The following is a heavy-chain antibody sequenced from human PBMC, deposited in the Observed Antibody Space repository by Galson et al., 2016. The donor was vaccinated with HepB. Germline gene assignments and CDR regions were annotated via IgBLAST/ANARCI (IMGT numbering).Heavy chain of an antibody. J-gene: IGHJ4*02. CDR3: TRGDGFWAGWTY. CDR1: EYTFTTYN. V-gene: IGHV1-46*03. Sequence: SVKVSCKASEYTFTTYNIHWVRLAPGQGLEWMGIINPSGGSPNYAQMFQGRVTLTSDTSTSTVYMQLGSLRSDDTAVYYCTRGDGFWAGWTYWGQGTLVTVSS. CDR2: INPSGGSP. D-gene: IGHD3/OR15-3a*01.